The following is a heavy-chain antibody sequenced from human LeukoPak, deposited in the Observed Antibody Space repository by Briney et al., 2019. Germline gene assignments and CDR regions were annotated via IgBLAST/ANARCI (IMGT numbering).Heavy chain of an antibody. CDR3: ARESSGNYYIPLGYMDV. J-gene: IGHJ6*03. Sequence: SETLSLTCTVPGGSISIYYWNWIRQPAGKGLGWIGRIFTSGITNYDPSLKSRVTMSVDTSKNQFSLNLSSVTAADTAVYYCARESSGNYYIPLGYMDVWGKGTTVTVSS. CDR1: GGSISIYY. V-gene: IGHV4-4*07. D-gene: IGHD3-10*01. CDR2: IFTSGIT.